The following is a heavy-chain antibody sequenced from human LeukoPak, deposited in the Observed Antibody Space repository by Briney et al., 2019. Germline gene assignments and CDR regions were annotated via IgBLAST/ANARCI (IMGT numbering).Heavy chain of an antibody. CDR2: INHSGST. V-gene: IGHV4-34*01. CDR3: ASSGYYHSSGYPHYFDY. Sequence: SETLTLTCAVYGGSFSGYYWSWIRQPPGKGLEWIGEINHSGSTNYNPSLKSRVTISVDTSKNQFSLKLSSVTAADTAVYYCASSGYYHSSGYPHYFDYWGQGTLVTVSS. CDR1: GGSFSGYY. D-gene: IGHD3-22*01. J-gene: IGHJ4*02.